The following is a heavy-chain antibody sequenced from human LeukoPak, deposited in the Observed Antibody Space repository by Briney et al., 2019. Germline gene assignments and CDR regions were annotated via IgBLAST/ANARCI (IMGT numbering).Heavy chain of an antibody. CDR3: ARVGDMEAFDI. V-gene: IGHV3-33*01. CDR1: GFTLSSFG. CDR2: MWYDGRNK. D-gene: IGHD3-16*01. J-gene: IGHJ3*02. Sequence: GRSLRLSCAASGFTLSSFGMVWVRQAPGKGLEWVTLMWYDGRNKYYAESVKGRFTISRDNSKNTVYLQMNSLRGEDTAVYYCARVGDMEAFDIWGQGTRVTVSS.